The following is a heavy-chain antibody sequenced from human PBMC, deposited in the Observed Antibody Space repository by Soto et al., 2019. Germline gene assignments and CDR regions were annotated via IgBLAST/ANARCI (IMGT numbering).Heavy chain of an antibody. CDR2: IFYSGST. CDR3: ARHKTTMLTLVSAFDP. V-gene: IGHV4-39*02. CDR1: GDSITRSNFY. D-gene: IGHD5-18*01. Sequence: LSLTCTVSGDSITRSNFYWGWIRQPTGKGLEWLGSIFYSGSTFYNPALKSRVTFSVDTSKNHFSLKLGSVTAADKAGYYCARHKTTMLTLVSAFDPWGQGTRVTVS. J-gene: IGHJ5*02.